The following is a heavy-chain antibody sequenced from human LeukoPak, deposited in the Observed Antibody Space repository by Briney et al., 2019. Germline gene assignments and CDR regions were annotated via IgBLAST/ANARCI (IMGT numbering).Heavy chain of an antibody. CDR1: GYTFTCYY. D-gene: IGHD5-12*01. J-gene: IGHJ5*02. Sequence: ASVKVSCKASGYTFTCYYMHWVRQAPGQGLEWMGWINPNSGSTNYAQKFQGRVTMTRDTSISTAYMELSRLRSDDTAVYYCARSSRVDIAATTSSWGQGTLVTVSS. CDR2: INPNSGST. CDR3: ARSSRVDIAATTSS. V-gene: IGHV1-2*02.